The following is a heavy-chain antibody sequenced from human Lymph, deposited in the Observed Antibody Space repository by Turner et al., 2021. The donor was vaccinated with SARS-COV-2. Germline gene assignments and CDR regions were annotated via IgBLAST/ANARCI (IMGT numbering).Heavy chain of an antibody. D-gene: IGHD3-10*01. J-gene: IGHJ4*02. CDR1: GFTFSSYS. CDR3: AREKLGELFDY. V-gene: IGHV3-21*01. Sequence: EVQLVESGGGLVKPGGSLRLSGAASGFTFSSYSMNWVRQAPGKGLEWVSCISSRGSYIYYADSVKVRFTISRDNAKNSLYLQMNSLRADDTAVYYCAREKLGELFDYWGQGTLVTVSS. CDR2: ISSRGSYI.